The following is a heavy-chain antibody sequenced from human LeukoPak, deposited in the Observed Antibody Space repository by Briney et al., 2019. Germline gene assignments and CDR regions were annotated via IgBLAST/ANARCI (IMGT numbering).Heavy chain of an antibody. CDR2: ISGSGGST. CDR1: GFTFSSYA. V-gene: IGHV3-23*01. CDR3: AKASGFDNWFDP. J-gene: IGHJ5*02. Sequence: GGSLRLSCAASGFTFSSYAMSWVRQAPGKGLEWVSAISGSGGSTYYADSVKGRFTISRDNSRNTLYLQMNSLRAEDTAVYYCAKASGFDNWFDPWGQGTLVTVSS. D-gene: IGHD3-10*01.